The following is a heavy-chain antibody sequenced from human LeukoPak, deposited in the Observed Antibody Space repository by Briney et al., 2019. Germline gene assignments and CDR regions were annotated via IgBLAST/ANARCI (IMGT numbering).Heavy chain of an antibody. CDR2: ISSSGSTK. CDR1: GFTFSGYE. CDR3: ARTGGSYPYYFAY. Sequence: GGSLRLSCAASGFTFSGYEMNWVRQAPGKGLEWVSYISSSGSTKYYADSVKGRFTISRDNAKNSLYLQMNSLRAEDTAVYYCARTGGSYPYYFAYWGQGTLVTVSS. J-gene: IGHJ4*02. D-gene: IGHD1-26*01. V-gene: IGHV3-48*03.